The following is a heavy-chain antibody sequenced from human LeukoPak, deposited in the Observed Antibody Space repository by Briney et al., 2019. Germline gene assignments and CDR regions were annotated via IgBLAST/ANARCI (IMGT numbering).Heavy chain of an antibody. D-gene: IGHD3-10*01. Sequence: PSETLSLTCTVSGGSINSYYWSWIRQPPGKGLEWIGYIYYSGSTNYNPSLKSRVTISVDTSKNQFSLKLSSVTAADTAVYYCARDLSGPNAEYGYYYYMDVWGKGTTVTISS. CDR1: GGSINSYY. CDR2: IYYSGST. J-gene: IGHJ6*03. V-gene: IGHV4-59*12. CDR3: ARDLSGPNAEYGYYYYMDV.